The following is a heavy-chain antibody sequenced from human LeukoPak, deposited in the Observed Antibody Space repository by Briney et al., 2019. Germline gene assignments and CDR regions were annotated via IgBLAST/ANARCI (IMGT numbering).Heavy chain of an antibody. CDR2: INPSGGRT. CDR3: AREASYFSAFDI. V-gene: IGHV1-46*01. D-gene: IGHD3-10*01. J-gene: IGHJ3*02. Sequence: ASVKVSCKASGYTFTRYYMHWVRQAPGQGLEWMGRINPSGGRTSYARKFQGRVTVTRDKSTSTVYMELSSLKSEDTAVYYCAREASYFSAFDIWGQQTMVTVSS. CDR1: GYTFTRYY.